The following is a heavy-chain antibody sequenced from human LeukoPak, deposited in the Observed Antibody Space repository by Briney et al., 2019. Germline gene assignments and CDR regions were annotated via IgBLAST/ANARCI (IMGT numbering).Heavy chain of an antibody. J-gene: IGHJ6*02. CDR1: GGSMSYYY. D-gene: IGHD4-17*01. Sequence: TSETLSLTCTVSGGSMSYYYWSWIRQSPGKGREWIGYIYYSGTTNYNPSLKSRVTISVDTSKNQFSLQLRSVTAADTAVYYCAREDPQTTVPEGMDVWGQGTTVTVSS. CDR2: IYYSGTT. CDR3: AREDPQTTVPEGMDV. V-gene: IGHV4-59*01.